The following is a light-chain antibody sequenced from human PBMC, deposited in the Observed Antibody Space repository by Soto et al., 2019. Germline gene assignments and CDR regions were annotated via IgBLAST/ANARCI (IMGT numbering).Light chain of an antibody. Sequence: DIHMTQSPGALSAYVVDIVTLTCRASQNIGTSLAWYQQKPGRAPKVLIYDVSTLERGVPSRFSGSQFGSEFTLTISSLQPDDFATYYCQQYNDYWTFGQGTKVDIK. CDR1: QNIGTS. J-gene: IGKJ1*01. V-gene: IGKV1-5*01. CDR3: QQYNDYWT. CDR2: DVS.